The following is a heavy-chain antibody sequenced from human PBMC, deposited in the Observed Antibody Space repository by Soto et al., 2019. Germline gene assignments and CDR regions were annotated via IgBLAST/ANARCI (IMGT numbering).Heavy chain of an antibody. Sequence: SETLSLTCTVSGGSVSSGSYYWSWIRQPPGKGLEWIGYIYYSGSTNYNPSLKSRVTISVDTSKNQFSLKLSSVTAADTAVYYCASRGRFLEWSPPYYWGQGTLLTVSS. J-gene: IGHJ4*02. D-gene: IGHD3-3*01. CDR3: ASRGRFLEWSPPYY. CDR1: GGSVSSGSYY. CDR2: IYYSGST. V-gene: IGHV4-61*01.